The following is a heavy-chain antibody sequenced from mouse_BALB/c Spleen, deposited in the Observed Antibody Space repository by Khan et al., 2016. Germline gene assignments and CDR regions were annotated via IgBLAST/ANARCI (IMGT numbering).Heavy chain of an antibody. CDR3: AGMNEGCFAY. Sequence: QVQLQQSGAELVRPGSSVKISCKASGYAFSSYWMNWVKQRPGQGLEWIGQIYPGDGDTNYNGKFKGKATLTADKSSSTAYMQLSGLTSEASAVYFCAGMNEGCFAYWGQGTLVTVSA. CDR1: GYAFSSYW. J-gene: IGHJ3*01. V-gene: IGHV1-80*01. CDR2: IYPGDGDT.